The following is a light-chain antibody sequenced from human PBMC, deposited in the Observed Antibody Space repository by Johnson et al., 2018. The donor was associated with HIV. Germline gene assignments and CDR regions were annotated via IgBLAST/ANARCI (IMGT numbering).Light chain of an antibody. CDR2: ENN. J-gene: IGLJ1*01. V-gene: IGLV1-51*02. CDR1: SSNIGNNY. Sequence: QSVLTQPPSVSAAPGQKVTISCSGSSSNIGNNYVSWYQQLPGTAPKLLIYENNKRPSGIPDRFSGSKSGTSATLGITGIPTGDEADYYCGTWDTSLSAGGVFGTGTKVTVL. CDR3: GTWDTSLSAGGV.